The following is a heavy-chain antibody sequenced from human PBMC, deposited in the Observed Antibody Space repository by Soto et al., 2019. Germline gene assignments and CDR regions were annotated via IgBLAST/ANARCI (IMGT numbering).Heavy chain of an antibody. V-gene: IGHV1-46*01. J-gene: IGHJ6*02. CDR3: ARVGPYDFWSGYGGDYYYYGMDV. D-gene: IGHD3-3*01. CDR2: INPSGGST. CDR1: GYTFTIYY. Sequence: ASVKVSCKASGYTFTIYYMHWVRQAPGQGLEWMGIINPSGGSTSYAQKFQGRVTMTRDESTSTAYMELSSLRSEDTAVYYCARVGPYDFWSGYGGDYYYYGMDVWGQGTTVTVSS.